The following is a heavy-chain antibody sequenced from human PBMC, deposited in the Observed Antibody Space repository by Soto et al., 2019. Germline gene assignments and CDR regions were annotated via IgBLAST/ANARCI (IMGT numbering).Heavy chain of an antibody. CDR3: ARAMVTAMAFDY. D-gene: IGHD2-21*02. CDR2: INPSGGST. Sequence: QVQLVQSGAEVKKPGASVKVSCKASGYTFTSYYMHWVRQAPGQGLEWMGIINPSGGSTSYAQKFQGRGTMTRETSTSTVYMELSSLRSEDTAVYYCARAMVTAMAFDYWGQGTLVTVSS. J-gene: IGHJ4*02. V-gene: IGHV1-46*01. CDR1: GYTFTSYY.